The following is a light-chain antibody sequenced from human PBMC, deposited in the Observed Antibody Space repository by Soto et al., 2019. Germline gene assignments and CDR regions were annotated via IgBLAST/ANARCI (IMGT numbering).Light chain of an antibody. CDR1: QTISSW. V-gene: IGKV1-5*03. Sequence: DIKFNQSPSTLSGTVGERVTLTCRASQTISSWLAWYQQKPGQAPKLLIYKASTLKSGVPSRFSGSGSGTEFTLTISSLQPDDFATDFRQHYNSYSEAFGQGTKVDIK. J-gene: IGKJ1*01. CDR2: KAS. CDR3: QHYNSYSEA.